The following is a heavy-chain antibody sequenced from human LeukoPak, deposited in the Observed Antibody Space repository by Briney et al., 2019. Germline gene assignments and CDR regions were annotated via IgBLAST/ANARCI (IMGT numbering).Heavy chain of an antibody. CDR1: GFTFSSYG. CDR3: AKEEGTYSSSSSYYFDY. D-gene: IGHD6-6*01. Sequence: GRSLRLSCAASGFTFSSYGMHWVRQAPGKGLEWVAVIWYDGSNKYYADSVKGRFTISRDNSKNTLYLQMNSLRAEDTAVYYCAKEEGTYSSSSSYYFDYWGQGTLDTVSS. J-gene: IGHJ4*02. CDR2: IWYDGSNK. V-gene: IGHV3-33*06.